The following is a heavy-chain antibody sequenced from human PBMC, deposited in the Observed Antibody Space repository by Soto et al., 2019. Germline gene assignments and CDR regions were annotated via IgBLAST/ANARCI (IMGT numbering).Heavy chain of an antibody. CDR1: GDSVSSYY. J-gene: IGHJ6*02. D-gene: IGHD3-10*01. CDR2: IYYSGST. V-gene: IGHV4-59*02. Sequence: SETLSLTCTVSGDSVSSYYWSWIRQPPGKGLEWIGYIYYSGSTKYNPSLKSRVTTSVDTSKNQFSLKLTSVTAADTAVYYCARAFFTMFRGVPHYYCMDVWGQGTTVTVSS. CDR3: ARAFFTMFRGVPHYYCMDV.